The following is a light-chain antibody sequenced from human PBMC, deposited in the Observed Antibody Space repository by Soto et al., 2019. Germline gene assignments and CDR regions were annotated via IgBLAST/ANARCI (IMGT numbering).Light chain of an antibody. J-gene: IGLJ1*01. CDR2: QVN. CDR1: RRDIGVSNF. CDR3: AAFRSGTILV. Sequence: QSALTQPASVSGSPGQSVTISCTRPRRDIGVSNFISWYQHSPGKAPRLLIYQVNNRPSGVSGRFSGSKACNTASLTISGLLHDDEADYFCAAFRSGTILVFGSGTKVTVL. V-gene: IGLV2-14*01.